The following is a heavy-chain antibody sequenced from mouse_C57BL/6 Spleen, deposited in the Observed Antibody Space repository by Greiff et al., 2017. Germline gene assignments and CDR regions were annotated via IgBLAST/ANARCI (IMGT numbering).Heavy chain of an antibody. Sequence: EVQLQQSGPELVKPGASVKISCKASGYSFTGYYMNWVKQSPEKSLEWIGEINPSTGGTTYNQKFKAKATLTVDKSSSTAYMQLKSLTSEDSAVYYCARKGLYYGSSPYYFDYWGQGTTLTVSS. J-gene: IGHJ2*01. CDR1: GYSFTGYY. CDR3: ARKGLYYGSSPYYFDY. V-gene: IGHV1-42*01. D-gene: IGHD1-1*01. CDR2: INPSTGGT.